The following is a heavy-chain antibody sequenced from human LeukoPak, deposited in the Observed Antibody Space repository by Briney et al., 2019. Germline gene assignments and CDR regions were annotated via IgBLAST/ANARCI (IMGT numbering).Heavy chain of an antibody. V-gene: IGHV3-9*01. D-gene: IGHD3-10*01. CDR1: GFAFDDYA. Sequence: GGSLRLSCAASGFAFDDYAMHWVRQVPGKGLEWVSGISWQSRTMDYADSVKGRFAISRDDAKNSLYLQMNSLRPEDTALYYCAKREQMDGEFMVPSGAFDIWGRGTMVTVSS. CDR2: ISWQSRTM. CDR3: AKREQMDGEFMVPSGAFDI. J-gene: IGHJ3*02.